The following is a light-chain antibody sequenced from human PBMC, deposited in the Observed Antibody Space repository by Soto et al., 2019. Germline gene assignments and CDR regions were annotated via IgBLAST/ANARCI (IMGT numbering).Light chain of an antibody. J-gene: IGKJ2*01. V-gene: IGKV3-20*01. CDR3: QQYVRSPHT. CDR2: GAS. Sequence: EIVLTQSPGTLSLSPGERATLSCRASQSVSSSYLAWYQQKPGQTPRLLIYGASSRATGIPDRFSGSGSGTDFTLTISRLEPEDFAVYYCQQYVRSPHTFGQGTNLEIK. CDR1: QSVSSSY.